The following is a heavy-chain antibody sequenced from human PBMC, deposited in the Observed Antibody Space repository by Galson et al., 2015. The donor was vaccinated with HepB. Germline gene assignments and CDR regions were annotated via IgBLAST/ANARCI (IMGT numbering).Heavy chain of an antibody. Sequence: SLRLSCAASGFTFSSYAMHWVRQAPGKGLEYVSAISSNGGSTYYADSVKGRFTISRDNSKNTLYLQMSSLRAEDTAVYYCVKPTYYYGSGSYYKEFWGQGTLVTVSS. V-gene: IGHV3-64D*06. CDR2: ISSNGGST. D-gene: IGHD3-10*01. J-gene: IGHJ4*02. CDR1: GFTFSSYA. CDR3: VKPTYYYGSGSYYKEF.